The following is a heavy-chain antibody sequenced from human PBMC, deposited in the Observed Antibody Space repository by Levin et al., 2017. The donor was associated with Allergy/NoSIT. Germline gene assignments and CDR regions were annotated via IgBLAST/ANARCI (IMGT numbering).Heavy chain of an antibody. V-gene: IGHV4-39*01. Sequence: QSQTLSLTCTVSGGSIRSSSYYWGWIRQPPGKGLEWIGSIYYSGSTYYNPSLKSRVTISVDTSKNQFSLKLSSVTAADTAVYYCASVGPHSTFDIWGQGTMVTVSS. J-gene: IGHJ3*02. CDR2: IYYSGST. CDR3: ASVGPHSTFDI. CDR1: GGSIRSSSYY. D-gene: IGHD2/OR15-2a*01.